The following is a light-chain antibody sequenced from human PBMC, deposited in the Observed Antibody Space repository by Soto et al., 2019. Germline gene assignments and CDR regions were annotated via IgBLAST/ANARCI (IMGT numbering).Light chain of an antibody. CDR1: DSVHSSY. V-gene: IGKV3-20*01. Sequence: EIVLTQSPGTLSLSPGERATLSCRASDSVHSSYVAWYQQTPGQTPRLLIYDASSRATGIPDRFSGSGSGTDFTLTISRLEPEDFAVYYCQQYGRSPGLFTFGPGTKVDIK. CDR2: DAS. J-gene: IGKJ3*01. CDR3: QQYGRSPGLFT.